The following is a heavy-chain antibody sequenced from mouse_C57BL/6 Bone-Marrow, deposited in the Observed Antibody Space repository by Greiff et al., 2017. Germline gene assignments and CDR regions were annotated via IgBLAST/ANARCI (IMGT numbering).Heavy chain of an antibody. Sequence: VQLQQPGAELVKPGASVKLSCKASGYTFTSYWMHWVKQRPGQGLEWIGMIHPNSGSTNYNEKFKSKATLTVDKSSSTAYMQLSSLTSEDSAVYYCAGYGSSPYYYAMDYWGQGTSVTVSS. CDR2: IHPNSGST. J-gene: IGHJ4*01. CDR3: AGYGSSPYYYAMDY. CDR1: GYTFTSYW. V-gene: IGHV1-64*01. D-gene: IGHD1-1*01.